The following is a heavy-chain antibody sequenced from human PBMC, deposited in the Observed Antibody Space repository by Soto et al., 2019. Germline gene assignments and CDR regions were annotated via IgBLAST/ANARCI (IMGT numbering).Heavy chain of an antibody. CDR3: ARDGGRHSGGIDY. CDR2: LIPIFGTA. CDR1: GGTFSSYS. J-gene: IGHJ4*02. D-gene: IGHD1-26*01. Sequence: QVQLVQSGAEVKKPGSSVKVSCKASGGTFSSYSINWVRQAPGQRLEWMGELIPIFGTANYAQKFQGRVTITADESTSTAYMELSSLRSEDTAVYYCARDGGRHSGGIDYWGQGTLVTVSS. V-gene: IGHV1-69*01.